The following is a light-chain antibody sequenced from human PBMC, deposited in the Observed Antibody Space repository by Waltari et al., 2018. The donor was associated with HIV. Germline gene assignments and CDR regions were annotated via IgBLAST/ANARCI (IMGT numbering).Light chain of an antibody. CDR1: KLAAKF. V-gene: IGLV3-1*01. Sequence: SSALTHPPSVSVYPGQAASMPCSGVKLAAKFAVWLQEMPGQYPGRVIFEDTARRSGIQERFAGPNSGNSAHVTVSGNRTYDDEDYCCQAWDNTTLIFGGGTKLTVL. CDR3: QAWDNTTLI. J-gene: IGLJ2*01. CDR2: EDT.